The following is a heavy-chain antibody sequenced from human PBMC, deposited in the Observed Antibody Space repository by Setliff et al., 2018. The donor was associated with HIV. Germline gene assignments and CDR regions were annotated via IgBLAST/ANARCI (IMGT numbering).Heavy chain of an antibody. CDR2: FDPQDGET. CDR1: GYTFNTSA. D-gene: IGHD2-2*02. Sequence: ASVKVSCKTSGYTFNTSAIAWVRQAPGQGLEWMGYFDPQDGETVYAQKFQGRVTITADTSTDTAYMELSSLRSDDTAVYYCARDLFGSWYTGSSGLAHWGQGTLVTVSS. V-gene: IGHV1-24*01. CDR3: ARDLFGSWYTGSSGLAH. J-gene: IGHJ4*02.